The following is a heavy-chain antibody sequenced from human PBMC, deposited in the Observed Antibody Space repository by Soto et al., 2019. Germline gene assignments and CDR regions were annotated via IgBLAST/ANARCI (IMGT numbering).Heavy chain of an antibody. V-gene: IGHV3-9*01. CDR2: ISWNSGSI. CDR1: GFTFDDYA. J-gene: IGHJ1*01. Sequence: EVQLVESGGGLVQPGRSLRLSCAASGFTFDDYAMHWVRQAPGKGLEWVSGISWNSGSIGYADSVKGRFTISRDNAKNSLYLQMNSLRAEDTALYYCAKAINPEAEYFQHWGQGTLVTVSS. CDR3: AKAINPEAEYFQH.